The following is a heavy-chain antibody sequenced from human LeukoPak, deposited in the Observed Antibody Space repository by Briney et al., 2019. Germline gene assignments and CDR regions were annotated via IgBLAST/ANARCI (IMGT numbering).Heavy chain of an antibody. V-gene: IGHV3-23*01. CDR2: ISSSGANT. J-gene: IGHJ4*02. Sequence: GGSLRLSCAAPGFTFSSYAMSWVRQAPGKGLERVSAISSSGANTYYADSVKGRFTISRDNSKNTLYLQMDSLRAEDTAVYYCARIPHPLYYFDYWGQGTLVTVSS. CDR1: GFTFSSYA. CDR3: ARIPHPLYYFDY.